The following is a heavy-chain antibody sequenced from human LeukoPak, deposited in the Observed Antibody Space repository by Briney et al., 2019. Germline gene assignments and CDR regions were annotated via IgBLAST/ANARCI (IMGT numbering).Heavy chain of an antibody. V-gene: IGHV4-39*01. Sequence: SETLSLTCTVSGGSISIISDYWGWIRQPPGKGLEWIGSIYYSGSTYYNPSLKSRVTISVDTSKNQFSLKLNSVTAADTAVYYCARRVGARRGNFDYWGQGTLVTVSS. D-gene: IGHD1-26*01. CDR2: IYYSGST. J-gene: IGHJ4*02. CDR3: ARRVGARRGNFDY. CDR1: GGSISIISDY.